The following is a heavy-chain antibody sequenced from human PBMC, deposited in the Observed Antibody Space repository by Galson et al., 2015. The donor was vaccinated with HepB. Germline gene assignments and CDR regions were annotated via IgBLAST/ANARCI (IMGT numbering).Heavy chain of an antibody. Sequence: SLRLSCAASGFTFSSYGMHWVRQAPGKGLEWVAFIRYDGSNKYYADSVKGRFTISRDNSKNTLYLQMNSLRAEDTAVYYCAKTGHIVVVTAISSFDYWGQGTLVTVSS. CDR2: IRYDGSNK. CDR1: GFTFSSYG. J-gene: IGHJ4*02. CDR3: AKTGHIVVVTAISSFDY. V-gene: IGHV3-30*02. D-gene: IGHD2-21*02.